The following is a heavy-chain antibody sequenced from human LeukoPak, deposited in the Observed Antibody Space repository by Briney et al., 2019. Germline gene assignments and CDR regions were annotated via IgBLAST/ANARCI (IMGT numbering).Heavy chain of an antibody. D-gene: IGHD3-3*01. V-gene: IGHV3-11*01. CDR2: RSSSGNTI. J-gene: IGHJ4*02. Sequence: KAGGSLRLSCAASGFTFSDYYMNWIRQAPGKGLEWISYRSSSGNTIYYADSVKGRFTISRDNSKNTLYLQMNSLRAEDTAVYYCAKDSTIFGVVTHYFDYWGQGTLVTVSS. CDR3: AKDSTIFGVVTHYFDY. CDR1: GFTFSDYY.